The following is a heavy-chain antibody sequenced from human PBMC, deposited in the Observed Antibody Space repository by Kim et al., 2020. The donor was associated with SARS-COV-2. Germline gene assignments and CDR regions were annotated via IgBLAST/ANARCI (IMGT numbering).Heavy chain of an antibody. CDR2: ISYDGSNK. Sequence: GGSLRLSCASSGFTFSSYAMHWVRQAPGKGLEWVAVISYDGSNKYYADSVKGRFTISRDNSKSTLYLQMNSLRAEDTAVYYCARVLWQGYYFDYWGQGTLVTVSS. J-gene: IGHJ4*02. V-gene: IGHV3-30*04. D-gene: IGHD2-21*01. CDR3: ARVLWQGYYFDY. CDR1: GFTFSSYA.